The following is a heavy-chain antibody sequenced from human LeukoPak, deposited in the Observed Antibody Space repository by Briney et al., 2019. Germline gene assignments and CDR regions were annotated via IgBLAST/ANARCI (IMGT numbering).Heavy chain of an antibody. J-gene: IGHJ4*02. CDR3: ARAADYYDSSGYYGAYFDY. CDR2: IRYDGSNK. Sequence: GGSLRLSCAASGFTFSSYGMHWVRQAPGKGLEWVAFIRYDGSNKYYADSVKGRFTISRDNSKNTLYLQMNSLRAEDTAVYYCARAADYYDSSGYYGAYFDYWGQGTLVTVSS. CDR1: GFTFSSYG. D-gene: IGHD3-22*01. V-gene: IGHV3-30*02.